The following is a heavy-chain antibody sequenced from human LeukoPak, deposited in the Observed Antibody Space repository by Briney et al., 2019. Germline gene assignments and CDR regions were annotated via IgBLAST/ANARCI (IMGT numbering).Heavy chain of an antibody. CDR2: ISTYNGNT. Sequence: ASVKVSCKASGYTFTNYGISWVRQAPGQGPEWMGWISTYNGNTNYAQKLQDRVTMTTDTSTSTAYMELRSLRSDDTAVYYCARTHPSGYSIPWGQGTLVTVSS. CDR3: ARTHPSGYSIP. CDR1: GYTFTNYG. V-gene: IGHV1-18*01. D-gene: IGHD6-13*01. J-gene: IGHJ5*02.